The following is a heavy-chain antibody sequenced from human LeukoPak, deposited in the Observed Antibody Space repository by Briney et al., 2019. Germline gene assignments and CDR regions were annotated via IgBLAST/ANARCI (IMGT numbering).Heavy chain of an antibody. J-gene: IGHJ4*02. CDR1: GYTLTELS. CDR2: FDPEDGET. CDR3: ATDIPNPRYYDLWSGYYHKGDFDY. Sequence: ASVKVSCKVSGYTLTELSMHWVRQAPGKGLEWMGGFDPEDGETIYAQKFQGRVTMTEDTSTDTAYMELSSLRSEDTAVYYCATDIPNPRYYDLWSGYYHKGDFDYWGQGTLVTVSS. D-gene: IGHD3-3*01. V-gene: IGHV1-24*01.